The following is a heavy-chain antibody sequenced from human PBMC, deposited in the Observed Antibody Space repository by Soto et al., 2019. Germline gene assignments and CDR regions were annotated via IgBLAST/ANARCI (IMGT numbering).Heavy chain of an antibody. V-gene: IGHV2-5*02. CDR2: IYWDDDK. Sequence: QITLKESGPTLVKPTQTLTLTCTFSGFSLSTSGVGVGWIRQPPGKALEWLALIYWDDDKRYSPSLKSRLTITKDTSKNQVVLTMTNMDAVDTATYYCAHCYYYDSSGYYYDYWGQGTLVTLSS. CDR1: GFSLSTSGVG. D-gene: IGHD3-22*01. J-gene: IGHJ4*02. CDR3: AHCYYYDSSGYYYDY.